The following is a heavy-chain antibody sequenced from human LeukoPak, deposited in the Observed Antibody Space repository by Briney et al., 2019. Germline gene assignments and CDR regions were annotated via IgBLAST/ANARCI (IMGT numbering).Heavy chain of an antibody. Sequence: GASVKVSCKASGYTFTSYGISWVRQAPGQGLEWMGWISAYNGNTNYAQKLQGRVTMTTDTSTSTVYMELRSLRSDDTAVYYCARDTPRYCSSTSCYAFDIWGQGTMVTVSS. CDR1: GYTFTSYG. D-gene: IGHD2-2*01. CDR3: ARDTPRYCSSTSCYAFDI. V-gene: IGHV1-18*04. J-gene: IGHJ3*02. CDR2: ISAYNGNT.